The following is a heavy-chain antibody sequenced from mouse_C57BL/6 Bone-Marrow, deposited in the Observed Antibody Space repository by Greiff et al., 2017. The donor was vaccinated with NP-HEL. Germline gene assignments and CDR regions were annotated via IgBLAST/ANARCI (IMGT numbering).Heavy chain of an antibody. J-gene: IGHJ1*03. CDR2: IYPGGGYT. CDR1: GYTFTNYW. CDR3: ASGWYFDV. Sequence: VQLQQSGAELVRPGTLVKMSCKASGYTFTNYWIGWAKPRPGHGLEWIGDIYPGGGYTNYNEKFKGKATLTADKSSSTAYMQFSSLTSEDSAIYYCASGWYFDVWGTGTTVTVSS. V-gene: IGHV1-63*01.